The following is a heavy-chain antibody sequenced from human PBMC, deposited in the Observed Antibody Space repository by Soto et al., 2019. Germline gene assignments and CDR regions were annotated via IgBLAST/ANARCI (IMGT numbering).Heavy chain of an antibody. CDR1: GGTFRSYA. CDR2: IIPIFGTA. D-gene: IGHD2-2*01. J-gene: IGHJ6*02. V-gene: IGHV1-69*13. CDR3: ARDSRWYQLDWAITHRNYYGMDV. Sequence: SVKVSCKASGGTFRSYAISWLRQAPGQGLEWMGGIIPIFGTANYAQKFQGRVTITADESTSTAYMELSSLRSEDTAVYYCARDSRWYQLDWAITHRNYYGMDVWGQGTTVTVSS.